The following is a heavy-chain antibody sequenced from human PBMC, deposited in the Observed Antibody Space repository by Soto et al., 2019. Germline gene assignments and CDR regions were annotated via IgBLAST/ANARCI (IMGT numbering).Heavy chain of an antibody. Sequence: QVQLVQSGAEVKKPGASVKVSCKASGYTFTSYGISWVRQAPGQGLEWMGWISAYNGNTNYAQKLQGRVTMTTDTSTSTAYMELRSLRSDDTAVYYCARDRNYDILTSYYKERGLDYWGQGTLVTVSS. CDR1: GYTFTSYG. CDR2: ISAYNGNT. J-gene: IGHJ4*02. CDR3: ARDRNYDILTSYYKERGLDY. V-gene: IGHV1-18*04. D-gene: IGHD3-9*01.